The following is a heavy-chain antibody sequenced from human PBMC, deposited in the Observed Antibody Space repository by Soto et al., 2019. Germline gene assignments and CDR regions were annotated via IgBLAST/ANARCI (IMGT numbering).Heavy chain of an antibody. Sequence: SETLSLTCTVAGGSIRSSSYYWGWIRQPPGKGLEWIGSIYYSGSTYYNPSLKSRVTISVDTSKNQFSLKLSSVTAADTAVYYCAGLWFGEDYWGQGTLVTVSS. CDR2: IYYSGST. CDR1: GGSIRSSSYY. CDR3: AGLWFGEDY. D-gene: IGHD3-10*01. J-gene: IGHJ4*02. V-gene: IGHV4-39*01.